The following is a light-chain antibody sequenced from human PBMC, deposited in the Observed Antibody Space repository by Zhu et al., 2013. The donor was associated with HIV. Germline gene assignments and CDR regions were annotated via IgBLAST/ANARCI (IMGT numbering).Light chain of an antibody. CDR1: QSVGNNF. CDR2: GTS. V-gene: IGKV3-20*01. Sequence: DIVLTQSPGTLSLSPGERATLSCRASQSVGNNFLAWYQQKPGQAPRLLIYGTSNRAPGIPDRFSGSGSGRDFTLTISRLEPEDFGLYYCQRYGSSVTWTFGQGTKLEIK. CDR3: QRYGSSVTWT. J-gene: IGKJ1*01.